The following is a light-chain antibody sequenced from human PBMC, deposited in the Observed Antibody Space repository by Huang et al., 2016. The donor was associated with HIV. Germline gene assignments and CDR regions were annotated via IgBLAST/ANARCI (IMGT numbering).Light chain of an antibody. CDR3: QQYNSYSPDT. J-gene: IGKJ4*01. Sequence: DIQMTQSPSTLSASVGDRVTITCRDSQSISSWLAWYQQKPGKAPKLLIYKASSLESGVPSRFSGSGSGTEFTLTISSLQPDDFATYYCQQYNSYSPDTFGGGTKVEIK. CDR1: QSISSW. CDR2: KAS. V-gene: IGKV1-5*03.